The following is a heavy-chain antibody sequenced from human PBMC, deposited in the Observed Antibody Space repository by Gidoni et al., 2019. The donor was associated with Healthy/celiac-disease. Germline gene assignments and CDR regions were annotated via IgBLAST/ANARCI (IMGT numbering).Heavy chain of an antibody. D-gene: IGHD6-13*01. CDR2: INHSGST. CDR3: ARTVRRRRPSGGSSSWYPHNWFDP. Sequence: QPPGKGLEWLGEINHSGSTNYNPSLKSRVTISVDTSKNQFSLKLSSVTAADTAVYYCARTVRRRRPSGGSSSWYPHNWFDPWGQGTLVTVSS. J-gene: IGHJ5*02. V-gene: IGHV4-34*01.